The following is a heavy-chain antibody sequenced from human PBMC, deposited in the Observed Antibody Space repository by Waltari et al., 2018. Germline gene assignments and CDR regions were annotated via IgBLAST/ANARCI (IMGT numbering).Heavy chain of an antibody. CDR3: ASGVVVIRFDP. Sequence: QLQLQESGPGLVKPSETLSLTCTVSGGSISSSSYYWGWIRQPPGKGLEWIGGIYYSGSTYYNPSLKSRVTISVDTSKNQFSLKLSSVTAADTAVYYCASGVVVIRFDPWGQGTLVTVSS. J-gene: IGHJ5*02. CDR1: GGSISSSSYY. V-gene: IGHV4-39*07. D-gene: IGHD3-22*01. CDR2: IYYSGST.